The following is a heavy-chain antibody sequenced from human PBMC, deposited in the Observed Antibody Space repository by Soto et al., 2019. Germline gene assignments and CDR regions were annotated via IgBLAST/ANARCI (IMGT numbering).Heavy chain of an antibody. D-gene: IGHD1-26*01. CDR2: INGDGSDT. CDR1: GFSFSLYW. CDR3: ARDFGEVGATAVYDI. V-gene: IGHV3-74*01. J-gene: IGHJ3*02. Sequence: GGSLRLSCAASGFSFSLYWMHWVRQAPGKGLVWVSRINGDGSDTSYGDSVEGRFTTSRDNARNTLYLHMNSLGAEDTAVYYCARDFGEVGATAVYDIWGQGTMVTVSS.